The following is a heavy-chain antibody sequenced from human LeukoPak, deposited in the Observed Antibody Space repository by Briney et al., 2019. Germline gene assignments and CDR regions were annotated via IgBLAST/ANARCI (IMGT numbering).Heavy chain of an antibody. V-gene: IGHV6-1*01. J-gene: IGHJ4*02. CDR3: ARSYGSGRILGY. CDR1: GDSFSSNSAA. CDR2: AYYRSKLYY. D-gene: IGHD3-10*01. Sequence: SQTLSLTCAISGDSFSSNSAAWNWIRQSPTRGLEWLGRAYYRSKLYYDYSVSVKSRITINPDTSKNQFSLQLNSVTPEDTAVYYCARSYGSGRILGYWGQGTLVTVSS.